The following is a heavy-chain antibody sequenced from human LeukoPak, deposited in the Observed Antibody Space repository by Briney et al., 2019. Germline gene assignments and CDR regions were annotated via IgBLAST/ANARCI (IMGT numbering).Heavy chain of an antibody. CDR1: GFTFSSYA. CDR3: ARDWVNGGSYYDGHDY. Sequence: GRSLRLSCAASGFTFSSYAMHWVRQAPGKGLEWVAVISYDGSNKYYADSVKGRFTISRDSSKNTLYLQVNSLRAEDTAVYYCARDWVNGGSYYDGHDYWGQGTLVTVSS. D-gene: IGHD1-26*01. J-gene: IGHJ4*02. V-gene: IGHV3-30-3*01. CDR2: ISYDGSNK.